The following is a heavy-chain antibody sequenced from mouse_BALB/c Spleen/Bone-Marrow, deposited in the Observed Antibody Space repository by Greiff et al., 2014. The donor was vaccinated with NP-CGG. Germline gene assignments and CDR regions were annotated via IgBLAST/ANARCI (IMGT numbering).Heavy chain of an antibody. CDR1: GYSFSSYW. Sequence: QVQLQQSGAELVRPGSSVKISCKASGYSFSSYWMNWVKQRPGQGLEWIGQIYPGDGDTNYTGKFKGKAILTADKSSSTAFMLLSSLTTGHSEVYFWASPNGEGDWYCDGWGAGTTVTVSS. V-gene: IGHV1-80*01. CDR3: ASPNGEGDWYCDG. CDR2: IYPGDGDT. J-gene: IGHJ1*01.